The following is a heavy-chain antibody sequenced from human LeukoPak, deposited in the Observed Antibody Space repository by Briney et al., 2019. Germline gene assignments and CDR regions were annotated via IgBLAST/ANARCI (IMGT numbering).Heavy chain of an antibody. V-gene: IGHV4-38-2*02. Sequence: SETLSLTCTVSGHSIGAGFVWGWIRQSPGKGLEWIGNIFHNGNTYYNPSLKSRVTISVDTSKNQFSLKLSSVTAADTAVYYCARVRYCSSTSCYFTGVFDYWGQGTLVTVSS. CDR1: GHSIGAGFV. CDR2: IFHNGNT. J-gene: IGHJ4*02. D-gene: IGHD2-2*01. CDR3: ARVRYCSSTSCYFTGVFDY.